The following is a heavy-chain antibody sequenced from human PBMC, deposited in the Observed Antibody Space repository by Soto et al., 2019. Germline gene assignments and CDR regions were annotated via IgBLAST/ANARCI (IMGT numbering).Heavy chain of an antibody. D-gene: IGHD3-3*01. J-gene: IGHJ4*02. CDR1: GFTFSSYA. CDR3: AKGPIFGVELGRFDY. CDR2: ISGSGGST. Sequence: EVQLLESGGGLVQPGGSLRLSCAASGFTFSSYAMSWVRQAPGKGLEWVSGISGSGGSTFYADSVKGRFTISRDNSKNTLYLKMNSLRAEDTAVYYCAKGPIFGVELGRFDYWGQGTLVTVSS. V-gene: IGHV3-23*01.